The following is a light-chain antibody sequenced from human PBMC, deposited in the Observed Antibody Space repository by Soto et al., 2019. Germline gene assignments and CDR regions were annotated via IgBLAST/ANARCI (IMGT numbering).Light chain of an antibody. V-gene: IGLV2-14*01. CDR3: SSYTSTSTRV. J-gene: IGLJ1*01. CDR2: EVS. Sequence: QSALTQPAFVSGSPGQSITISCTGTSSDVGGYNYVSWYQHPPGKAPKLMISEVSNRPSGVSNRFSGSKSGNTASPTISGLQAEDEADYYCSSYTSTSTRVFGTGTKVTVL. CDR1: SSDVGGYNY.